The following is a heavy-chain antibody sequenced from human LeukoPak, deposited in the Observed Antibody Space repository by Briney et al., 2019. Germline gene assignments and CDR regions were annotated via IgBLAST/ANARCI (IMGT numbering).Heavy chain of an antibody. V-gene: IGHV1-2*06. CDR3: ARSLGDSSGYLAFDY. D-gene: IGHD3-22*01. Sequence: GASVKVSCKASGYTFTGYYMHWVRQAPGQGLEWMGRINPNSGGTNYAQKFQGRVTMTRDTSISTAYMELSRLRSDDTAAYYCARSLGDSSGYLAFDYWGQGTLVTVSS. CDR1: GYTFTGYY. CDR2: INPNSGGT. J-gene: IGHJ4*02.